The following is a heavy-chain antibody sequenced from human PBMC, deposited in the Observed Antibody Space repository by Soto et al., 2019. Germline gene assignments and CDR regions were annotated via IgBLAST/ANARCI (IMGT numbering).Heavy chain of an antibody. J-gene: IGHJ3*01. CDR3: VRDRGYPDSFDV. D-gene: IGHD1-1*01. CDR2: INSDGTIT. Sequence: PGGSLILSCVASGFNFRPFWMSWVRQGQGKGLEWVSRINSDGTITPYADSVKGRFTISRDNAKNTLYLQMHSLRAEDTALYFCVRDRGYPDSFDVWGRGTMVTVSS. CDR1: GFNFRPFW. V-gene: IGHV3-74*01.